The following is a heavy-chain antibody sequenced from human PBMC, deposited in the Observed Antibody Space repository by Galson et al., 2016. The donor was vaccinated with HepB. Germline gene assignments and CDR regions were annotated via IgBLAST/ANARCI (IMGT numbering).Heavy chain of an antibody. CDR1: GFAFSSSA. J-gene: IGHJ3*02. V-gene: IGHV1-58*01. D-gene: IGHD1-26*01. CDR2: IVVDSGDT. Sequence: SVKVSCKASGFAFSSSAVQWVRQARGQSLEWIGWIVVDSGDTNYAQKFQERVTITRDMSTSTAYMDLRSLRSEDTAVYYCAADPPRGGAARQSAFDIWGQGTMVTVSS. CDR3: AADPPRGGAARQSAFDI.